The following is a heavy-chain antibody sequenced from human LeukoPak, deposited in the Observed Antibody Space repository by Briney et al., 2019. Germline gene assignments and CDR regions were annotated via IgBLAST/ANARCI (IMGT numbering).Heavy chain of an antibody. CDR3: ARVGWEMATIHWYFDL. CDR1: GGSISSYY. CDR2: IYYSGST. Sequence: PSETLSLTCTVSGGSISSYYWSWIRQPPGKGLEWIGYIYYSGSTNYDPSLKSRVTISVDTSKNQFSLKLSSVTAADTAVYYCARVGWEMATIHWYFDLWGRGTLVTVSS. D-gene: IGHD5-24*01. J-gene: IGHJ2*01. V-gene: IGHV4-59*01.